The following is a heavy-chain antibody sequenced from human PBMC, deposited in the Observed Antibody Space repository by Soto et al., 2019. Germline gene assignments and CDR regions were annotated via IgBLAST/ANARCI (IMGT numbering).Heavy chain of an antibody. V-gene: IGHV1-8*01. Sequence: VSVKVSCKSSGYTFNSYDIYWVRQATGQGLEWMGWMNPNSGNTGYAQKFQGRVTMTRNTSISTAYMELSSLRSEDTAVYYCARGQMAVTTFFYYYYMDVWGKGTTVTVSS. J-gene: IGHJ6*03. CDR1: GYTFNSYD. CDR2: MNPNSGNT. CDR3: ARGQMAVTTFFYYYYMDV. D-gene: IGHD4-17*01.